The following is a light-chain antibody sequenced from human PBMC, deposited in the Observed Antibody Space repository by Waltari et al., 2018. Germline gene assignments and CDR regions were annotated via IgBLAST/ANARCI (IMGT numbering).Light chain of an antibody. CDR3: FSFVAANSFV. J-gene: IGLJ1*01. CDR2: GAT. CDR1: STDIGNFDL. V-gene: IGLV2-23*01. Sequence: QSALTQPASVSGSPGQSITLSCPGTSTDIGNFDLVSWYQQRPGEATKLLMYGATKRPSGVSNRFSGSKSGKTASLTISGLQTEDEADYYCFSFVAANSFVFGPGTKVTVL.